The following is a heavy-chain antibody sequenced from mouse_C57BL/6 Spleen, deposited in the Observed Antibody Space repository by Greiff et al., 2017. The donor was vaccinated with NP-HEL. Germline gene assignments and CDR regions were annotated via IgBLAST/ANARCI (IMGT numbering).Heavy chain of an antibody. CDR3: ARRPFTTVVSYYFDY. V-gene: IGHV1-69*01. Sequence: QVQLQQPGAELVMPGASVKLSCKASGYTFTSYWMHWVKQRPGQGLEWIGEIDPSDSYTNYNQKFKGKSTLTVDKSSSTAYMQLSSLTSEDSAVYYCARRPFTTVVSYYFDYWGKGTTLTVSS. CDR2: IDPSDSYT. D-gene: IGHD1-1*01. J-gene: IGHJ2*01. CDR1: GYTFTSYW.